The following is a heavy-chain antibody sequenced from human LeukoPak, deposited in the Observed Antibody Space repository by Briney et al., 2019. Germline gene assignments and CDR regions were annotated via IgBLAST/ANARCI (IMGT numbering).Heavy chain of an antibody. CDR2: MNPNSGNT. D-gene: IGHD4-17*01. V-gene: IGHV1-8*02. CDR3: ASLGSTTVTRNDAFDI. CDR1: GYTFIGYY. Sequence: GASVRVSCKASGYTFIGYYMHWVRQAPGQGLEWMGWMNPNSGNTGYAQKFQGRVTMTRNTSISTAYMELSSLRSEDTAVYYCASLGSTTVTRNDAFDIWGQGTMVTVSS. J-gene: IGHJ3*02.